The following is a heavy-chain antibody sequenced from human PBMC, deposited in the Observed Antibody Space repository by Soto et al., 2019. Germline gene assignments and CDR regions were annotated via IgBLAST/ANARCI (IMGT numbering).Heavy chain of an antibody. Sequence: PGESLKISCKGSGYSFTSYWIGWVRQMPGKGLEWMGIIYPGDSDTRYSPSFQGQVTISADKSISTAYLQWSSLKASDTAMYYCARWGTQDIVVVPAAPGEIWGQGTMVTVSS. D-gene: IGHD2-2*01. CDR1: GYSFTSYW. V-gene: IGHV5-51*01. J-gene: IGHJ3*02. CDR3: ARWGTQDIVVVPAAPGEI. CDR2: IYPGDSDT.